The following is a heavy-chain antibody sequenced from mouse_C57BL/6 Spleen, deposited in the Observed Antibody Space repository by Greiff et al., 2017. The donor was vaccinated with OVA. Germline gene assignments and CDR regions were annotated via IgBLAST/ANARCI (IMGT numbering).Heavy chain of an antibody. CDR3: PIYYGNYFDY. V-gene: IGHV1-64*01. Sequence: VQLQQSGAELVKPGASVKLSCKASGYTFTSYWMHWVKQRPGQGLEWIGMIHPNSGSTNYNEKFKSKATLTVDKSSSTAYMQLSSLTSEDSAVYYCPIYYGNYFDYWGQGTTLTVSS. D-gene: IGHD2-1*01. CDR2: IHPNSGST. CDR1: GYTFTSYW. J-gene: IGHJ2*01.